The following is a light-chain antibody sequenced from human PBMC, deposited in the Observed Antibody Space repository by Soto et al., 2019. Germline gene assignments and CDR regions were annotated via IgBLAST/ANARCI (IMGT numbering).Light chain of an antibody. CDR2: GVS. CDR3: SSYTRRNTVV. CDR1: SSDVGGYNY. Sequence: QSALTQPASVSGSLGQSITISCTGTSSDVGGYNYVSWYQQHPGKAPKLMIYGVSNRPSGVSNRFSASKSGNTAFLPISGLQAEDEADYYCSSYTRRNTVVFGGGTKLTVL. V-gene: IGLV2-14*01. J-gene: IGLJ2*01.